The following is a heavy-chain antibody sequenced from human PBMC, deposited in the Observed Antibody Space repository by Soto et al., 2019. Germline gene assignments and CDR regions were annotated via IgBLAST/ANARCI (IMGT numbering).Heavy chain of an antibody. V-gene: IGHV4-59*01. CDR1: GGSISSYY. CDR3: ARGWIHDY. D-gene: IGHD2-2*03. Sequence: SETLSLTCTVSGGSISSYYWSWIRQPPGKGLEWIGYIYYSGSTNYNPSLKSRVTISVDTSKNQFSLKLSSVTAADTAVYYCARGWIHDYWGQGTLVTVSS. CDR2: IYYSGST. J-gene: IGHJ4*02.